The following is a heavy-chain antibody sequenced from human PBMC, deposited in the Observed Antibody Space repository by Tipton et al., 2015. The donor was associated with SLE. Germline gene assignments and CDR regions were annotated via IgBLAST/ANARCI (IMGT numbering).Heavy chain of an antibody. J-gene: IGHJ4*02. V-gene: IGHV4-39*07. CDR1: GGYIGSSSYN. CDR2: IYHNGNT. Sequence: TLSLTCSVSGGYIGSSSYNWGWIRQPPGKGLEWIGSIYHNGNTYYNPSLKSRVTISVDTSKNQFSLEVTSVTATDTAVYYCARLSAYWGRGTLVTVSS. D-gene: IGHD2/OR15-2a*01. CDR3: ARLSAY.